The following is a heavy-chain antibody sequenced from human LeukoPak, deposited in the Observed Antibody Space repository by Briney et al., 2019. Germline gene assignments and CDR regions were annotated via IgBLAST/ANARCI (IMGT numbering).Heavy chain of an antibody. J-gene: IGHJ5*02. V-gene: IGHV1-18*04. CDR1: GYTFTSYG. CDR2: ISAYNGNT. Sequence: ASVKVSCKASGYTFTSYGISWVRQAPGQGPEWMGWISAYNGNTNYAQKLRGRVTMTTDTSTSTAYMELRSLRSDDTAVYYCAREVAGTLDNWFDPWGRGTLVTVSS. D-gene: IGHD6-19*01. CDR3: AREVAGTLDNWFDP.